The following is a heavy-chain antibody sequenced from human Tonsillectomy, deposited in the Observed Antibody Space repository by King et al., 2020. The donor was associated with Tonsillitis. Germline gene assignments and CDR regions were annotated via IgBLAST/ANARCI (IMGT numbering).Heavy chain of an antibody. CDR1: GFKFSSYA. J-gene: IGHJ6*02. Sequence: VQLVESGAGLVQPGGSLRLSCVASGFKFSSYAMSWVRQAPGMGLEWVSLITGNGIATYHADSLKGRFTISRDNAENTLYLQMNSLRAEDTAVYYCAKFGGGSYSRYYYGLDVWGQGTTVTVSS. CDR2: ITGNGIAT. V-gene: IGHV3-23*04. CDR3: AKFGGGSYSRYYYGLDV. D-gene: IGHD3-10*01.